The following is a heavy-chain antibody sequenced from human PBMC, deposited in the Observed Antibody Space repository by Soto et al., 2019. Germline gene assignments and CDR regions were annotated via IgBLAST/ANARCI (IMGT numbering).Heavy chain of an antibody. CDR2: VIPLFDTA. D-gene: IGHD5-18*01. V-gene: IGHV1-69*01. CDR1: GGIFTNNA. J-gene: IGHJ6*02. CDR3: ATGGHNDGYNFYLGMDV. Sequence: QVQVVQSGAEVKKPGSSVKVSCKVSGGIFTNNAISWVRQAPGQGLEWLGGVIPLFDTAYYAQIFRGRLRSSASGATTTAYMELSGLTSADTAVYFCATGGHNDGYNFYLGMDVWGQGTTVTVS.